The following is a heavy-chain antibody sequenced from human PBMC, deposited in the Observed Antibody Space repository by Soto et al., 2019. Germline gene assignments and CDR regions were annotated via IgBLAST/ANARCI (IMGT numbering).Heavy chain of an antibody. CDR3: AATEDPSGIAAAGAYYYYGMDV. CDR1: GFTFTSSA. D-gene: IGHD6-13*01. Sequence: QMQLVQSGPEVKKPGTSVKVSCKASGFTFTSSAVQWVRQARGQRLEWIGWIVVGSGNTNYAQKFQERVTITRDMSTSTAYMELSSLRSEDTAVYYCAATEDPSGIAAAGAYYYYGMDVWGQGTTVTVSS. V-gene: IGHV1-58*01. CDR2: IVVGSGNT. J-gene: IGHJ6*02.